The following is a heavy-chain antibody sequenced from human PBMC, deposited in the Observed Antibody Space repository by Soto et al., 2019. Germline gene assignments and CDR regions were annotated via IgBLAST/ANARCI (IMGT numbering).Heavy chain of an antibody. J-gene: IGHJ5*02. CDR2: IYWNDDK. V-gene: IGHV2-5*01. CDR3: AHNLVAGTSWFDP. D-gene: IGHD6-19*01. CDR1: AFSLSTSGVG. Sequence: QITLKESGPTLVKPTQTLTLTCTFSAFSLSTSGVGVVWIRQPPGKALEWLGIIYWNDDKGYRPSLKSRLTITQDTSKNQVVLRMANMDPVDTGTYYCAHNLVAGTSWFDPWGQGSLVTGSS.